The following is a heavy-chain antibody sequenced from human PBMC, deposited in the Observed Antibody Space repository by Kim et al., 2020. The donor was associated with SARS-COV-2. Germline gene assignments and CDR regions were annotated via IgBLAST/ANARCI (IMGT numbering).Heavy chain of an antibody. V-gene: IGHV3-21*01. Sequence: YADSVKGRFTISRENAKNSLYLQMNSLGAEDTAVYYCARTRDSGWSYFDYWGQGTLVTVSS. J-gene: IGHJ4*02. CDR3: ARTRDSGWSYFDY. D-gene: IGHD6-19*01.